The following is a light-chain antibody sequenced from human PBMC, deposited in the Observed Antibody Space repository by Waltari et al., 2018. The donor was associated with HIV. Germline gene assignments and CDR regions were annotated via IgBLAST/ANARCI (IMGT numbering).Light chain of an antibody. Sequence: QSALTQPASVSGSPGQSITISCTGTSSDVGSYNLVSWYQQHPGKAPKLMIYEVSKRPSGVSNRFSGSKSGNTASLTISGLQAEDEADYYCCSYAGSSTSLFGGGTKLTVL. CDR3: CSYAGSSTSL. J-gene: IGLJ2*01. V-gene: IGLV2-23*02. CDR2: EVS. CDR1: SSDVGSYNL.